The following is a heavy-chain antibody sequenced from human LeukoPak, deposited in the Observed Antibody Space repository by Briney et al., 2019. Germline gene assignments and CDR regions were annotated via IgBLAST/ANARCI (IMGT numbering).Heavy chain of an antibody. V-gene: IGHV2-5*02. CDR2: IYWDDDK. Sequence: SGPTLVKPTQTLTLTCTFSGFSLSTSGVGVGWIRQPPGKALEWPALIYWDDDKRYSPSLKSRLTITKDTSKNQVVITMTNMDPVDTATYYCAHTYSGSIYFDYWGQGTLVTVSS. J-gene: IGHJ4*02. D-gene: IGHD6-6*01. CDR1: GFSLSTSGVG. CDR3: AHTYSGSIYFDY.